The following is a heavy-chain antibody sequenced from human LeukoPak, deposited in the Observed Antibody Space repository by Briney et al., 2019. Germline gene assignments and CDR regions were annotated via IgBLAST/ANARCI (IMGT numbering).Heavy chain of an antibody. CDR3: ARGGAARLHFQN. J-gene: IGHJ1*01. CDR2: IYYSGST. V-gene: IGHV4-59*01. Sequence: PSETLSLTCTVSGVSISSYYWSWIRLPPGKGLEWIGYIYYSGSTNYNPSLKSRVTISVDTSKNQFSLKLSSVTAADTAVYYCARGGAARLHFQNWGQGTLVTVSS. D-gene: IGHD6-6*01. CDR1: GVSISSYY.